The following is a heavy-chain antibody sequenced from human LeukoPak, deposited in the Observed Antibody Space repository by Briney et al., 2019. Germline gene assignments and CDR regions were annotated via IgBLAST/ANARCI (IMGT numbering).Heavy chain of an antibody. J-gene: IGHJ5*02. Sequence: GESLKISCKGSGYSFTSYWIGWVRQMPGKGLEWMGIIYPGDSDTRYSPSFQGQVTISADKSISTAYLQWSSLKASDTAMYYCARGRGGNIAARRRPYNWFDPWGQGTLVTVSS. V-gene: IGHV5-51*01. CDR1: GYSFTSYW. CDR2: IYPGDSDT. CDR3: ARGRGGNIAARRRPYNWFDP. D-gene: IGHD6-6*01.